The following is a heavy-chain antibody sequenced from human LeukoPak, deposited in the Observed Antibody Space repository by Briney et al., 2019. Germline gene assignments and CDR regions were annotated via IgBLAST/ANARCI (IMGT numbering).Heavy chain of an antibody. Sequence: ASVTVSFRASGYTFTVYYMHWVRQAPGQGLEWMGWINPNSGSTNYAQKFQGRVTITRDTSISTAYMELSRLRSDDTAVYYCAVYDSSGYSLDYWGQGTLVTVSS. CDR2: INPNSGST. J-gene: IGHJ4*02. CDR3: AVYDSSGYSLDY. V-gene: IGHV1-2*02. D-gene: IGHD3-22*01. CDR1: GYTFTVYY.